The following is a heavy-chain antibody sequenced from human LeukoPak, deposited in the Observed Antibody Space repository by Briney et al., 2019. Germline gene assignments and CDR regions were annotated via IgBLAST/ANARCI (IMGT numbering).Heavy chain of an antibody. CDR2: MNPNSGNT. D-gene: IGHD3-22*01. J-gene: IGHJ4*02. V-gene: IGHV1-8*01. CDR1: GYSFTNYD. CDR3: ARADYDTSASTRKQIDY. Sequence: ASVKVSCKASGYSFTNYDINWVRPATGQGLAWMGWMNPNSGNTAYAQKFQGRVTMTRNTSISTAYMELSSLKSEDTAVYFCARADYDTSASTRKQIDYWGQGTLVTVSS.